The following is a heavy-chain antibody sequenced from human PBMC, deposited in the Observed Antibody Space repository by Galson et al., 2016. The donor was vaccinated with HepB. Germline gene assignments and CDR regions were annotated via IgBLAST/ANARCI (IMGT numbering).Heavy chain of an antibody. D-gene: IGHD2-21*01. CDR3: ARGGGDWGLGRYWYFDL. CDR1: GYTFTSYY. Sequence: SVKVSCKASGYTFTSYYVHWVRQAPERGFEWMGIINPNGGSTDYAQNFQGRITLTSDTSTTTLYMDLSSLRSDDTAIYYCARGGGDWGLGRYWYFDLWGRGTLVTVSS. CDR2: INPNGGST. J-gene: IGHJ2*01. V-gene: IGHV1-46*01.